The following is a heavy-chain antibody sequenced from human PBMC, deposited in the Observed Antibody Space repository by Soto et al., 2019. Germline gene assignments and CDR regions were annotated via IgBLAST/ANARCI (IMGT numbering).Heavy chain of an antibody. D-gene: IGHD3-16*01. CDR1: GYTFTSYA. CDR3: ANALGLYYFDY. Sequence: ASVKVSCKASGYTFTSYAMHWVRQAPGQRLEWMGWINAGNGNTKYSQKFQGRVTITRDTSASTAYMELSSLRSEDTAVCYCANALGLYYFDYWGQGTLVTVSS. J-gene: IGHJ4*02. CDR2: INAGNGNT. V-gene: IGHV1-3*01.